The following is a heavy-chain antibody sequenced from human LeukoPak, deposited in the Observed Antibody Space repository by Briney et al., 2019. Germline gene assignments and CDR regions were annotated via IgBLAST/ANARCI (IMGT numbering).Heavy chain of an antibody. V-gene: IGHV1-69*06. CDR1: GGTFSSYA. CDR3: ARVVGLTGYSSNWYSGYYYYMDV. D-gene: IGHD6-13*01. CDR2: IIPIFGTT. J-gene: IGHJ6*03. Sequence: VHVSCQASGGTFSSYAISWVRQAPGQGLEWMGGIIPIFGTTNYAQKFQDRVTITADKSTSTAYMKLSSLSSEDTAVYFCARVVGLTGYSSNWYSGYYYYMDVWGKGTTVTVSS.